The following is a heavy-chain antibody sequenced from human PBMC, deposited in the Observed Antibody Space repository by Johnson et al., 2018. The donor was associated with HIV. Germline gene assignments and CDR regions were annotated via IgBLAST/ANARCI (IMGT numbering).Heavy chain of an antibody. CDR3: VRRFYDSSAFDI. CDR2: IKQDGSEK. Sequence: VQLVESGGGLVQPGGSLRLSCAASGFTFGSYWMSWVRQAPGKGLEWVANIKQDGSEKYYVGSVKGRFTISRDNAEKSLYLQLNSLRAEDTAVYYCVRRFYDSSAFDIWGQGTLVTVSS. J-gene: IGHJ3*02. CDR1: GFTFGSYW. V-gene: IGHV3-7*05. D-gene: IGHD3-22*01.